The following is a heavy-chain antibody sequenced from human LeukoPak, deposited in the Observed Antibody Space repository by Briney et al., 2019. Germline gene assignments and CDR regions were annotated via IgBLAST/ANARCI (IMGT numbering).Heavy chain of an antibody. CDR3: AREDDCSSTSGYRGPFDY. CDR2: IWYDGSND. J-gene: IGHJ4*02. D-gene: IGHD2-2*02. CDR1: RFTFSNYG. Sequence: PGRSLRLSCEVSRFTFSNYGMQWVRQAPGKGLEWVAVIWYDGSNDYYADSVKGRFTISRDNSKNTLYLQMNSLRAEDTAVYYCAREDDCSSTSGYRGPFDYWGQGTLVTVSS. V-gene: IGHV3-33*01.